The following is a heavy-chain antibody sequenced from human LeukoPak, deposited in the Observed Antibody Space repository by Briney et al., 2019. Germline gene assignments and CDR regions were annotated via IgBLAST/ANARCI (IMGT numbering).Heavy chain of an antibody. D-gene: IGHD5-24*01. V-gene: IGHV1-69*13. J-gene: IGHJ4*02. Sequence: SVKVSCKASGGTFSSYAISWVRQAPGQGLEWMGGIIPIFGTANYAQKFQGGVTITADESTSTAYMELSSLRSGDTAVYYCARDDSRDGYNYLRFLFDYWGQGTLVTVSS. CDR1: GGTFSSYA. CDR2: IIPIFGTA. CDR3: ARDDSRDGYNYLRFLFDY.